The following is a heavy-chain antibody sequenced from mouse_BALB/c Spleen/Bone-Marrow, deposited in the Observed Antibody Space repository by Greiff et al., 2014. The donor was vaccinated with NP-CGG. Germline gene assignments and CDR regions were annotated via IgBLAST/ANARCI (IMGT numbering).Heavy chain of an antibody. D-gene: IGHD3-3*01. CDR2: INPNNGVT. V-gene: IGHV1-18*01. Sequence: VQLQQSGPELVKPGASVKISFKTSGYTFTEYSMHWVKQSHGKSLEWIGGINPNNGVTSYNQKFKDKATLTVDKSSNTAYMELRSLTSKDSAVYFCARWGWDFATGYWGQGTSVTVSS. J-gene: IGHJ4*01. CDR1: GYTFTEYS. CDR3: ARWGWDFATGY.